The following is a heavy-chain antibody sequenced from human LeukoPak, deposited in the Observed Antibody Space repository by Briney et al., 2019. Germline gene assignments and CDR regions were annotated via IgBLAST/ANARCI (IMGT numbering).Heavy chain of an antibody. CDR1: GFTFSNYW. J-gene: IGHJ3*01. Sequence: GGSLRLSCAASGFTFSNYWMHWVRQAPGKGLVWVSLINGSGGSTIYADSVKGRFTFSRDNSKNTLYLQMNSLRAEDTAVYYCARGLTIFGVVNDAFDCWGQGAMVTVCS. V-gene: IGHV3-74*01. CDR3: ARGLTIFGVVNDAFDC. CDR2: INGSGGST. D-gene: IGHD3-3*01.